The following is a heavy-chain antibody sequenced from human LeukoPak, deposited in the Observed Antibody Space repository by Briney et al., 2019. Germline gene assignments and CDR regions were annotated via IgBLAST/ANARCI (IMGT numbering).Heavy chain of an antibody. J-gene: IGHJ4*02. CDR1: GFTFDDYA. D-gene: IGHD3-10*01. V-gene: IGHV3-43*02. Sequence: GGSLRLSCAASGFTFDDYAMHWVRQAPGKSLEWVSLISGDGGSTYYADSVKGRFTISRDNSKNSLYLQMNSLRTEDTALYYCAKEGDYYGSGSYGYWGQGTLVTVSS. CDR3: AKEGDYYGSGSYGY. CDR2: ISGDGGST.